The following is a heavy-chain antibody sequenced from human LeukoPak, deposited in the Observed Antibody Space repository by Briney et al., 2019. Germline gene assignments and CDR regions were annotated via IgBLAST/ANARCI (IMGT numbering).Heavy chain of an antibody. V-gene: IGHV1-69*02. CDR3: ASTGYQLKIDYYFDY. Sequence: SVKVSCKASGGTFSSYTISWVRQAPGQGLEWMGRIIPILGIANYAQKFQGRVTITADKSTSTAYMELSSLRSEDTAVYYCASTGYQLKIDYYFDYWGQGTLVTVSS. CDR1: GGTFSSYT. CDR2: IIPILGIA. J-gene: IGHJ4*02. D-gene: IGHD2-2*01.